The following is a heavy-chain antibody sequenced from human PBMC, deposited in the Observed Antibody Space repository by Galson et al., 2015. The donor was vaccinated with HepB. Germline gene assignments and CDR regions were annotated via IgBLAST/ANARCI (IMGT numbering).Heavy chain of an antibody. CDR1: GGSISSSDYY. CDR2: MHYSGST. CDR3: ATLYCSGGSCCGGCSYDY. Sequence: ETLSLTCTVSGGSISSSDYYWGWVRQPPGKGLEWIATMHYSGSTYYNPSLKGRVTISVDTSKNQFSLRLSSVTAADTAMYYCATLYCSGGSCCGGCSYDYWGQGTLVTVSS. J-gene: IGHJ4*02. V-gene: IGHV4-39*01. D-gene: IGHD2-15*01.